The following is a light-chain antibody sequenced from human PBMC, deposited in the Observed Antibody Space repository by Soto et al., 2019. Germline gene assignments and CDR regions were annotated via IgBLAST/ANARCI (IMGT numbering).Light chain of an antibody. J-gene: IGLJ1*01. CDR3: ASYSDSDTKV. CDR2: EVN. CDR1: SSDVGAYIY. Sequence: GASSDVGAYIYVSWYQQYPGKAPKLIIYEVNNRPSGVSGRFSGSKSDTTAYLTISGLQAEDEADYYCASYSDSDTKVFGTGTKLTVL. V-gene: IGLV2-14*03.